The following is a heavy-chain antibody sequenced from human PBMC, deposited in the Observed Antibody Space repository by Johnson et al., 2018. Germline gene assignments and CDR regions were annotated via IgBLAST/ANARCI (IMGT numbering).Heavy chain of an antibody. Sequence: QVQLVQSGAEVKPPGSSVNVSCKASGGTFRSYIITWVRQAPGQGLEYMGGIIPMSGSGRFAQKFQGRGTVSADESTSPADMKLSSLTSDDTAVYYCVRDLDFVEVPVASRHYGLDVWGQGTTVTVS. CDR3: VRDLDFVEVPVASRHYGLDV. CDR1: GGTFRSYI. D-gene: IGHD2-21*01. CDR2: IIPMSGSG. V-gene: IGHV1-69*01. J-gene: IGHJ6*02.